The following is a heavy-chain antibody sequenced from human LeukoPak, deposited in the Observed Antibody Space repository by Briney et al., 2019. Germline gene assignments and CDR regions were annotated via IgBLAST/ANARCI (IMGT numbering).Heavy chain of an antibody. CDR1: GFTLSINY. V-gene: IGHV3-66*01. J-gene: IGHJ4*02. CDR3: ARGEAYSSGWYPPSHFDY. D-gene: IGHD6-19*01. CDR2: ISGGDTT. Sequence: GSLRLSCAASGFTLSINYMSWVRQAPVKGLEWVSLISGGDTTYYADSVKGRFIISRDTSKNTVYLQMNSLRAEDTAVYYCARGEAYSSGWYPPSHFDYWGQGTLVTVSS.